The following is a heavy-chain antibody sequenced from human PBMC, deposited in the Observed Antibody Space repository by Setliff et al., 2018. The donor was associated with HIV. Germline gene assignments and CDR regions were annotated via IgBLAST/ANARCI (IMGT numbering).Heavy chain of an antibody. CDR2: IQQHGSEI. CDR1: GFTVSSYW. Sequence: GGSLRLSCAVSGFTVSSYWMAWVRQCPGKGLEWVANIQQHGSEIHYVASVEGRFTISRDNAKNSLYLQMNSLRAEDTAVYYCANMQWASNAWYSFDYWGQGALVTVSS. D-gene: IGHD6-19*01. J-gene: IGHJ4*02. CDR3: ANMQWASNAWYSFDY. V-gene: IGHV3-7*05.